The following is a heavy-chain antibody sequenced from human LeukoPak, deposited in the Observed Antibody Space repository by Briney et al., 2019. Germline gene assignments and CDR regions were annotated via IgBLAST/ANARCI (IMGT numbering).Heavy chain of an antibody. CDR3: ARVDSSSSDY. V-gene: IGHV3-30-3*01. CDR1: GFTFSSYA. CDR2: ISYDGSNK. J-gene: IGHJ4*02. D-gene: IGHD6-13*01. Sequence: GGSLRLSCAAPGFTFSSYAMHWFRQAPGKGLEWVAVISYDGSNKYYADSVKGRFTISRDNSKNTLYLQMNSLRAEDTAVYYCARVDSSSSDYWGQGTLVTVSS.